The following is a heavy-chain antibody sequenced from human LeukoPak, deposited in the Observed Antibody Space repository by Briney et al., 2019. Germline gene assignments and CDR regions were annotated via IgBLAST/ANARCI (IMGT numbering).Heavy chain of an antibody. CDR3: ARLADSGYH. V-gene: IGHV4-39*01. CDR1: GGSISSSSYY. Sequence: PSETLSLTCTVSGGSISSSSYYWGWIRQPPGKGLEWIGSIYYSGSTYYNPSLKSRVTISVDTSKNQFSLKLSSVTAADTAVYYCARLADSGYHWGQGTLVTASS. D-gene: IGHD3-22*01. CDR2: IYYSGST. J-gene: IGHJ4*02.